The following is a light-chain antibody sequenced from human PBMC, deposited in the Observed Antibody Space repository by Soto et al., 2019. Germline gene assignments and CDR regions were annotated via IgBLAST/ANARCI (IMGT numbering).Light chain of an antibody. CDR1: SSDIGTYNY. Sequence: QSALTQPASVSGSPGQSITISCTGTSSDIGTYNYVSWYQQHPGKAPKPMIYDVSNRPSGVSNRFSGSKSVNTASLTISGLQAEDEADYYCSSYTSSSTVIFGGGTKLTVL. J-gene: IGLJ2*01. V-gene: IGLV2-14*03. CDR3: SSYTSSSTVI. CDR2: DVS.